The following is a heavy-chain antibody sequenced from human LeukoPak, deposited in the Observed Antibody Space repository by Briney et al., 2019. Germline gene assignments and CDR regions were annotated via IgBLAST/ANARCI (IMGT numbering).Heavy chain of an antibody. CDR2: ISAYNGNT. V-gene: IGHV1-18*01. CDR3: ASQGGSGYSN. CDR1: GYTFTSYG. D-gene: IGHD3-22*01. J-gene: IGHJ4*02. Sequence: ASVKVSCKASGYTFTSYGISWVRQAPGQGLEWMGWISAYNGNTNYAQKLQGRVTITADESTSTAYMELSSLRSEDTAVYYCASQGGSGYSNWGQGTLVTDSS.